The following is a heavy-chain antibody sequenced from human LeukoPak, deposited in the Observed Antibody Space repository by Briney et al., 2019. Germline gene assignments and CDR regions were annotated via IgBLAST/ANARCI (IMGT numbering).Heavy chain of an antibody. Sequence: PGGSLRLSCAASGFTFSSYGMHWVRQAPGKGLEWVAVISYDGSNKYYADSVKGRFTISRDNSKNTLYLQMNSLRAEDTAVYYCANSAMVPFDYGGQGTLVTVSS. J-gene: IGHJ4*02. CDR2: ISYDGSNK. CDR1: GFTFSSYG. D-gene: IGHD2-2*01. V-gene: IGHV3-30*18. CDR3: ANSAMVPFDY.